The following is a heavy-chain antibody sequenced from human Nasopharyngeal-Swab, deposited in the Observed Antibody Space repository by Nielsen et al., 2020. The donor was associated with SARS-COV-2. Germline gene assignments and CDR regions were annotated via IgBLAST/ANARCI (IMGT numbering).Heavy chain of an antibody. CDR2: IYYSGST. V-gene: IGHV4-34*01. Sequence: SETLSLTCAVYGGSFSGYYWSWIRQPPGKGLEWIGSIYYSGSTYYNPSLKSRVTISVDTSKNQFSLKLSSVTAADTAVYYCARQEEGDGPYWFDPWGQGTLVTVSS. CDR3: ARQEEGDGPYWFDP. CDR1: GGSFSGYY. D-gene: IGHD3-16*01. J-gene: IGHJ5*02.